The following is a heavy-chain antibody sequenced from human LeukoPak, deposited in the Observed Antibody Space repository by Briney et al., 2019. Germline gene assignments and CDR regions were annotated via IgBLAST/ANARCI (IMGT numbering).Heavy chain of an antibody. V-gene: IGHV3-74*01. CDR3: ARDVDWILFDY. CDR2: VNREGTTS. CDR1: GFTFSTYW. Sequence: GGPLRLSCAASGFTFSTYWMHWVRQVPGKGLVWVSRVNREGTTSAYADSVKGRFTISRDNDKNTLYLQMNSLRVEDTAVYYCARDVDWILFDYWGQGTLVTVSS. D-gene: IGHD3-9*01. J-gene: IGHJ4*02.